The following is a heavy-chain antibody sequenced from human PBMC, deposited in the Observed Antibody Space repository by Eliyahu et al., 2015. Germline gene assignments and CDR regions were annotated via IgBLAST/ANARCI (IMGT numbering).Heavy chain of an antibody. CDR3: ARGRGYCSGGSCPESYYFDY. V-gene: IGHV4-34*01. D-gene: IGHD2-15*01. Sequence: GLEWIGEINHSGSTNYNPSLKSRVTISVDTSKNQFSLKLSSVTAADTAVYYCARGRGYCSGGSCPESYYFDYWGQGTLVTVSS. J-gene: IGHJ4*02. CDR2: INHSGST.